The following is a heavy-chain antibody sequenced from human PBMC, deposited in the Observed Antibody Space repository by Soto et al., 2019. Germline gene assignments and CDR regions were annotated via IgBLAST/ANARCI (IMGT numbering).Heavy chain of an antibody. V-gene: IGHV3-23*01. CDR2: ISGSGGST. D-gene: IGHD3-22*01. CDR1: GFTFSSYA. J-gene: IGHJ3*02. Sequence: EVQLLESGGGLVQPGGSLRLSCAASGFTFSSYAMSWVRQAPGKGLEWVSAISGSGGSTYYADSVKGRFTISSDNSKNTLYLQMNSLRAEDTAVYYCAKSNTYYYDSSGYYYRTFDIWGQGTMVTVSS. CDR3: AKSNTYYYDSSGYYYRTFDI.